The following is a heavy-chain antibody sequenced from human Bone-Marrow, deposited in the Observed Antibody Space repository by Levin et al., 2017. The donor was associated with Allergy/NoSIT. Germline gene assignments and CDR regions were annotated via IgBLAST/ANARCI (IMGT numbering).Heavy chain of an antibody. D-gene: IGHD6-13*01. CDR1: GFTFSNYA. Sequence: PGGSLRLSCAASGFTFSNYAIQWVRQAPGKGLEWVAIIGSDGSDESYADSVRGRFTMSRDNSKRTGHLHMNSLRVGDTARYYCARAARWSNRIADWGQGIQVTVSS. J-gene: IGHJ4*02. V-gene: IGHV3-30*02. CDR3: ARAARWSNRIAD. CDR2: IGSDGSDE.